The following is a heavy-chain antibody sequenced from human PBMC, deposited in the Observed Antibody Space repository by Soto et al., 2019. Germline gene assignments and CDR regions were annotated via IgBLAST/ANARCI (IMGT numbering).Heavy chain of an antibody. CDR3: ARYCSGGSCQGVGY. D-gene: IGHD2-15*01. Sequence: QVQLQESGPGLVKPSQTLSLTCTVSGGSISSGGYYWSWIRQHPGKGLEWIGYIYYSVSTYYNPSLKSRVTISVETSKNQSSLKLSSVTAADTAVYYCARYCSGGSCQGVGYWGQGTLVTVSS. J-gene: IGHJ4*02. CDR1: GGSISSGGYY. CDR2: IYYSVST. V-gene: IGHV4-31*03.